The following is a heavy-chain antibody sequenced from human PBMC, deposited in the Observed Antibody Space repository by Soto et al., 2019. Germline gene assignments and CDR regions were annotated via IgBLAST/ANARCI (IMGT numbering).Heavy chain of an antibody. V-gene: IGHV3-53*01. CDR3: GPRPGGGGY. J-gene: IGHJ4*02. D-gene: IGHD3-10*01. CDR2: IYSGGYT. Sequence: EVQLVESGGGLIQPGGSLRLSCAVSGFTVSNNYMSWVRQAPGKGLEGVSVIYSGGYTAYGDSVKGRFTISRDNSKNTLFSKTNARGAAARAVFFWGPRPGGGGYWGQGTLVTVSS. CDR1: GFTVSNNY.